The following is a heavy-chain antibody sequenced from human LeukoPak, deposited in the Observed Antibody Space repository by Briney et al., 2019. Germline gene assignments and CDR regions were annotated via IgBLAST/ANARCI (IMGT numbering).Heavy chain of an antibody. CDR3: ARDHGIAVASFGY. J-gene: IGHJ4*02. CDR2: ISTYNGNT. D-gene: IGHD6-19*01. Sequence: ASVKVSCKASGYTFTIYGVRWVRQAPGQGLEWMGWISTYNGNTNYAQKLQGRVTMTTDTSTSTAYMELRSLRSEDTAVYYCARDHGIAVASFGYWGQGTLVTVSS. CDR1: GYTFTIYG. V-gene: IGHV1-18*01.